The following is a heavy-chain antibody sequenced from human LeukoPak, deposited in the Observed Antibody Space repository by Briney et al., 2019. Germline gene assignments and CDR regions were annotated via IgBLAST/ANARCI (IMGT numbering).Heavy chain of an antibody. CDR3: ARGVVAATFYYHMDV. D-gene: IGHD2-15*01. Sequence: GASVKVSCKPSGYTFSVYYIHWVRQAPRQGLEWMGWINPTSGATKYAQKFQGRVTMTRDTSISTAYMELNSLRSDDTAVYYCARGVVAATFYYHMDVWGKGTTVTVSS. V-gene: IGHV1-2*02. J-gene: IGHJ6*03. CDR2: INPTSGAT. CDR1: GYTFSVYY.